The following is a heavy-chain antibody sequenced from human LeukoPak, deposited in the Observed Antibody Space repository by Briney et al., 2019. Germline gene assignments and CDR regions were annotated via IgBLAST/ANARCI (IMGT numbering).Heavy chain of an antibody. CDR1: GGSISSYY. CDR2: IYYSGST. CDR3: ARRTTVVTGDAFDI. J-gene: IGHJ3*02. D-gene: IGHD4-23*01. V-gene: IGHV4-59*08. Sequence: PSETLSLTCTVSGGSISSYYWSWIRQPPGKGLEWIGYIYYSGSTNYNPSLKSRVTISVDTSKNQFSLKLSSVTAADTAVYYCARRTTVVTGDAFDIWGQGTMVTVSS.